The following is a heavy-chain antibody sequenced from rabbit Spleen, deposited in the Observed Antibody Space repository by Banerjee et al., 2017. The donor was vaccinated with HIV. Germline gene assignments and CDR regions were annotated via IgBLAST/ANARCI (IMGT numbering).Heavy chain of an antibody. CDR2: INSGSSTT. CDR3: ARVSETSGWGEDL. CDR1: GFSFSDRDV. V-gene: IGHV1S45*01. J-gene: IGHJ6*01. Sequence: QEQLEESGGGLVKPEGSLTLTCKASGFSFSDRDVMCWVRQAPGKGLEWIACINSGSSTTDYASWAKGRFTISRTSSTTVTLQMTSLTVADTATYFCARVSETSGWGEDLWGPGTLVTVS. D-gene: IGHD4-1*01.